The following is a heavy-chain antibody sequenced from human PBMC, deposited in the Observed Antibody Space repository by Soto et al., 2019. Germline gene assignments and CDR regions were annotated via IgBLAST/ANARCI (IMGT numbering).Heavy chain of an antibody. CDR2: IFSNDEK. CDR3: ASTYSTSWYWFDP. V-gene: IGHV2-26*04. CDR1: GFSLSNAGLG. Sequence: QVTVKESGPVLVKPTETLTLTCTVSGFSLSNAGLGVSWIRQPPGKALEWLAHIFSNDEKSYSTSLKSRLTISQDTSNSQVVLIMTNMDPVDTATYYCASTYSTSWYWFDPWGQGTLVTVSS. D-gene: IGHD6-13*01. J-gene: IGHJ5*02.